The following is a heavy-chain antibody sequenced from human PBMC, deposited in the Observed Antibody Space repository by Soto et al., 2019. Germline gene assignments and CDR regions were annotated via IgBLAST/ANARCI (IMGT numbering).Heavy chain of an antibody. J-gene: IGHJ6*02. CDR2: ISGSGGST. Sequence: EVQLLESGGGLVQPGGSLRLSCAASGFTFSSYAMSWVRQAPGKGLEWVSAISGSGGSTYYADSVKGRFTISRDNSKNTLYLQMNSLRAEDTAVYYCASTGTYYYYYGMDVWGQGTMVTVSS. V-gene: IGHV3-23*01. CDR3: ASTGTYYYYYGMDV. CDR1: GFTFSSYA. D-gene: IGHD3-10*01.